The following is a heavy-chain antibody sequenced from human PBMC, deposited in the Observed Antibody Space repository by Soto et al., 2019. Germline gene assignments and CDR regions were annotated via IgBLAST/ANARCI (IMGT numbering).Heavy chain of an antibody. CDR3: AKDLSSP. CDR1: DVTFSSYA. D-gene: IGHD6-6*01. V-gene: IGHV3-23*01. Sequence: LRDSNGASDVTFSSYAMSWVRQAPGKGLEWVSAISGSGGSTYYADSVKGRFTISRDNSKNTLYLQMNSLRDEDTAVYNCAKDLSSPWGQGTLVTVSS. CDR2: ISGSGGST. J-gene: IGHJ5*02.